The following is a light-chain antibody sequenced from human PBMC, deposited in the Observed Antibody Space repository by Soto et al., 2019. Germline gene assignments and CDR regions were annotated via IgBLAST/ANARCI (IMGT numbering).Light chain of an antibody. CDR3: QQYATSPVT. J-gene: IGKJ4*01. CDR2: DAS. V-gene: IGKV3-11*01. CDR1: QSVSSY. Sequence: EIVLTQSPATLSLSPGERATLSCRASQSVSSYLAWYQQKAGQAPRLLIYDASNSATGIPARFSGSVSGTDFTLTISRLEPEDFAVYYCQQYATSPVTFAGGTKVDIK.